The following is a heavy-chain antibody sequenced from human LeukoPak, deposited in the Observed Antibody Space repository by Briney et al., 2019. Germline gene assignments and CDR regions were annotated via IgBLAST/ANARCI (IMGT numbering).Heavy chain of an antibody. D-gene: IGHD6-13*01. CDR2: INPNSGGT. V-gene: IGHV1-2*02. J-gene: IGHJ1*01. CDR3: ARGYPLSTTAAGTYFQH. Sequence: ASVKVSCKASGYTFRGYYMHWVRQAPGQGPEWMGWINPNSGGTNYAQKFQGRVTMTRDTSISTAYMELSRLRSDDTAVYYCARGYPLSTTAAGTYFQHWGQGTLVTVSS. CDR1: GYTFRGYY.